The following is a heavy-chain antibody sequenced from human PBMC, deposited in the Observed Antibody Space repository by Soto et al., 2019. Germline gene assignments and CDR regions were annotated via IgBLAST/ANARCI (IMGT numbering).Heavy chain of an antibody. V-gene: IGHV4-34*01. Sequence: SETRSLTCGDYGGSFSCYYWSWIRQPPGKGLEWIGEINHSGSTDYNPSLKSRVTISVDTSKNQYYLKLSSVTAADTAVYYCASGRFDRTNGVCYTWYFDYWGQGTLVTVSS. D-gene: IGHD2-8*01. CDR1: GGSFSCYY. CDR2: INHSGST. CDR3: ASGRFDRTNGVCYTWYFDY. J-gene: IGHJ4*02.